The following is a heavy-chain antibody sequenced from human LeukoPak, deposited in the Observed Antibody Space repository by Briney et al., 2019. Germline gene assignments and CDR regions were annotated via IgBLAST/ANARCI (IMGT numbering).Heavy chain of an antibody. CDR2: ISSSSSTI. CDR1: GLSFSTYD. CDR3: ARDYYDILTGYYLDY. V-gene: IGHV3-48*01. J-gene: IGHJ4*02. D-gene: IGHD3-9*01. Sequence: PGGSLRLSCAASGLSFSTYDMTWVRQAPGKGLEWVSYISSSSSTIYYADSVKGRFTISRDNAKNSLYLQMNSLRAEDTAVYYCARDYYDILTGYYLDYWGQGTLVTVSS.